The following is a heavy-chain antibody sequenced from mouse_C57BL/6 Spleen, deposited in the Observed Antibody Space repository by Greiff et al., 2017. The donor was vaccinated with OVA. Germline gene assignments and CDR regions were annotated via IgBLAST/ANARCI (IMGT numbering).Heavy chain of an antibody. D-gene: IGHD2-4*01. CDR2: IGPADSYT. V-gene: IGHV1-69*01. J-gene: IGHJ2*01. CDR3: ARSGYDYLDY. Sequence: VQLQQSGADLVMPGASVKLSCTASGFTFTSYWMHWVQQRPEQGLEWIGTIGPADSYTNYPHKFQGRSTITVDKASSTPYLQLSRLTSEDSAVYYCARSGYDYLDYWGQGTTLTVSS. CDR1: GFTFTSYW.